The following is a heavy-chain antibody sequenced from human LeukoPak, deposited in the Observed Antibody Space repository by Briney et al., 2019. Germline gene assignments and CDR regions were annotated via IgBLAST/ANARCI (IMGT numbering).Heavy chain of an antibody. CDR3: GKDDVGGGMYV. CDR1: GFTFSSYG. V-gene: IGHV3-30*18. Sequence: QSGGSLRLSCAASGFTFSSYGMHWVRQAPGKGLEWVAVISYDGSNKYYADSVKGRFTISRDNSKNTLYLQVNSLRAEDTAVYYCGKDDVGGGMYVWGRGNTVTVS. J-gene: IGHJ6*02. CDR2: ISYDGSNK. D-gene: IGHD3-10*01.